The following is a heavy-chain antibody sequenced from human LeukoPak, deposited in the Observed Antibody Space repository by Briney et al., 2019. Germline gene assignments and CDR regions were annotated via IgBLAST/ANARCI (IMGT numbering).Heavy chain of an antibody. CDR2: ISGSGGST. J-gene: IGHJ4*02. CDR3: ARGKEPVAGSLSHFDY. V-gene: IGHV3-23*01. CDR1: GFTFSSYA. D-gene: IGHD6-19*01. Sequence: RGSLRLSCAASGFTFSSYAMSWVRQAPGKGLDWVSSISGSGGSTDYADSVKGRFTISRDNSKNTLYLQMNSLRAEDTAVYYCARGKEPVAGSLSHFDYWGQGTLVTVSS.